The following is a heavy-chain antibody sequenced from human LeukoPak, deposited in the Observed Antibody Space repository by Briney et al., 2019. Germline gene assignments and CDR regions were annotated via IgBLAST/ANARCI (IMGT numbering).Heavy chain of an antibody. CDR1: GLTFSNAW. CDR2: IKSKADGGTT. D-gene: IGHD3-10*01. V-gene: IGHV3-15*01. CDR3: TTDEGYDSAAGAFDF. Sequence: GGSLRLSCAASGLTFSNAWMSWVRQAPGKGLEWVGRIKSKADGGTTDYAAPVKGRFTISRDDSKNTLYLQMNSLRTEDTAMYYCTTDEGYDSAAGAFDFWGQGTMVTVSS. J-gene: IGHJ3*01.